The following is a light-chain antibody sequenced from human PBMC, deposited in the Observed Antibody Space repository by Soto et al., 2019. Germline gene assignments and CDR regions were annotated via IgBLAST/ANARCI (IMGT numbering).Light chain of an antibody. Sequence: DIQTTPSPSSLSASVRNRVSITCRASQGISNYLAWYQQKPGKLPKVLIYAASTLQPGVPSRFSGSGSGTDFTLTINSLQPDDIATYYCQNYDSAPITVGQGTRLEIK. V-gene: IGKV1-27*01. CDR3: QNYDSAPIT. CDR1: QGISNY. CDR2: AAS. J-gene: IGKJ5*01.